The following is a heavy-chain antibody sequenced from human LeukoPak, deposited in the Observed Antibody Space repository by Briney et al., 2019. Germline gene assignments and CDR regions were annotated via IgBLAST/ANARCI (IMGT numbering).Heavy chain of an antibody. V-gene: IGHV3-23*01. J-gene: IGHJ4*02. CDR1: GFTFSSYA. CDR2: ISGSGGST. D-gene: IGHD2-2*01. Sequence: QPGGSLRLTCAASGFTFSSYAMSWVRQAPGKGLEWVSSISGSGGSTYYADSVKGRFTISRDNSKNTLYLQMDSLRAEDTAVYYCAKVSDCSSTSCYRDSWGQGTLVTVSS. CDR3: AKVSDCSSTSCYRDS.